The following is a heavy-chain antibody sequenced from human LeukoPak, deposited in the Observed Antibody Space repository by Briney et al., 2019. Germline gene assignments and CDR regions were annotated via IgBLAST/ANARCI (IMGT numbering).Heavy chain of an antibody. CDR3: ARDTVTTDSYYFDY. V-gene: IGHV3-21*01. J-gene: IGHJ4*02. CDR2: ISRSSSYI. D-gene: IGHD4-17*01. CDR1: GFIFSSDS. Sequence: PGGSLRVSCAASGFIFSSDSMNWVRQAPGKGLQWVSSISRSSSYIYYADSVKGRFTISRDNAKNSLYLQVNSLRAEDTAVYYCARDTVTTDSYYFDYWGQGTLVTVSS.